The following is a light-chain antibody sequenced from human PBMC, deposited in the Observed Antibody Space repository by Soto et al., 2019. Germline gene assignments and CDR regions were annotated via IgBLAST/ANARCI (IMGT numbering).Light chain of an antibody. V-gene: IGKV3-15*01. Sequence: EIVMTQSPATLSVSPGESATLSCRASQSVRSNLAWYQQKRGQPPRLLIYGASTRATGVPARFSGSGSGTEFTLTISSLQSEDFADYYCHQYNIWPQLIFGGGTKVEIK. CDR3: HQYNIWPQLI. CDR2: GAS. J-gene: IGKJ4*01. CDR1: QSVRSN.